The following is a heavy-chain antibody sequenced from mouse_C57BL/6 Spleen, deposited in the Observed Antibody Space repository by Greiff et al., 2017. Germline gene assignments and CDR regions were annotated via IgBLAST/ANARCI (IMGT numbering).Heavy chain of an antibody. Sequence: VQLQESGAELARPGASVKMSCKASGYTFTSYTMHWVKQRPGQGLEWIGYINPSSGYTKYNQKFKDKATLTADKSSSTAYMQLSSLTSEDSAVYYCAREGTGTYYFDYWGQGTTLTVSS. CDR1: GYTFTSYT. CDR2: INPSSGYT. D-gene: IGHD4-1*01. J-gene: IGHJ2*01. CDR3: AREGTGTYYFDY. V-gene: IGHV1-4*01.